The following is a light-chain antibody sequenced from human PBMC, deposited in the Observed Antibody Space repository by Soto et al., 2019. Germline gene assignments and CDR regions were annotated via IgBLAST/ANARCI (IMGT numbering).Light chain of an antibody. CDR1: QRVSSS. Sequence: EIVMTQSPATLSVSPRERATLSCRASQRVSSSLAWFQQKPGQAPRLLIYGASTRATGNPARFSGSGSGTEFTLTISSVQSEDFAVYYCQQYNNWPRTFGQGTKVEIK. V-gene: IGKV3-15*01. J-gene: IGKJ1*01. CDR3: QQYNNWPRT. CDR2: GAS.